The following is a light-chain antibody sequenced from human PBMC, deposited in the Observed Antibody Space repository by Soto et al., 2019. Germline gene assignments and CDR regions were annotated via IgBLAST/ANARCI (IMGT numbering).Light chain of an antibody. Sequence: QSVLTQPASVSGSPGQSITISCTGTSSDVGGYDYVSWYQHHPGKAPKLMIYDVSNRPSRVSNRFSGSKSGNTASLTISGLQAEDEADYYCSSYTSSSLYVFGTGTKVTVL. CDR3: SSYTSSSLYV. V-gene: IGLV2-14*03. CDR1: SSDVGGYDY. J-gene: IGLJ1*01. CDR2: DVS.